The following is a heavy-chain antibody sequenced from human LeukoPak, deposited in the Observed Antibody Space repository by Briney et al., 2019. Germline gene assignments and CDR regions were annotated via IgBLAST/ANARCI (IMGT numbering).Heavy chain of an antibody. CDR3: ARDEMNSGSFN. CDR1: GFTVSSNY. Sequence: GGSLRLSCAASGFTVSSNYMSWVRQAPGKGLEWVSVIYSGGSTYYADSVKGRFTISRDNSKNTLYLQMNSLRAEDTAVYYCARDEMNSGSFNWGQGTLVTVSS. CDR2: IYSGGST. D-gene: IGHD1-26*01. J-gene: IGHJ4*02. V-gene: IGHV3-53*01.